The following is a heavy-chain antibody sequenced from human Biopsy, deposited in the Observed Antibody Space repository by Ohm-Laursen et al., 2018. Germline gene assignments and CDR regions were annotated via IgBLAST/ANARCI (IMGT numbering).Heavy chain of an antibody. V-gene: IGHV4-39*01. D-gene: IGHD3-22*01. Sequence: TLSLTCIVSGGSISNNNYYWGWIRQPPGKELEWIGSIFYRGSTHYKPSLKSRVNISVDTSKNQFSLKLNSVTAADTAVYYCARDYDTSGYYYVSWGQGTLVTVSS. CDR2: IFYRGST. J-gene: IGHJ5*02. CDR1: GGSISNNNYY. CDR3: ARDYDTSGYYYVS.